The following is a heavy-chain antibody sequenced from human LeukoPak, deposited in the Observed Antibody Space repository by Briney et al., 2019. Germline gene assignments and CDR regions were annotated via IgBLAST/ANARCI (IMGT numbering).Heavy chain of an antibody. J-gene: IGHJ3*02. Sequence: GGSLRLSCAASGFTLSSYAMHWVRQAPGKGLEWVAVISNDGSNKNYGDSVKGRFTISRDSSKNTLYLQMNSLRPEDTAVYYCAREGPRLTGSAVSDIWGQGTMVTVSS. CDR2: ISNDGSNK. CDR3: AREGPRLTGSAVSDI. CDR1: GFTLSSYA. V-gene: IGHV3-30*04. D-gene: IGHD1-14*01.